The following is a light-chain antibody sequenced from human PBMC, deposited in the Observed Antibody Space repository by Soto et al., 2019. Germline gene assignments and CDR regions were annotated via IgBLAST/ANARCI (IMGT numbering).Light chain of an antibody. V-gene: IGKV3D-20*02. CDR1: QSVSSIY. Sequence: EIVLTQSPGTLSLSPGERATLSCRASQSVSSIYLAWYQQKPGQAPRLLIYGASNRATGIPDRFSGSGSGTDFTLTISRLEPEDFAVYYCQQRSNWPLTFGGGTKVEIK. CDR3: QQRSNWPLT. J-gene: IGKJ4*01. CDR2: GAS.